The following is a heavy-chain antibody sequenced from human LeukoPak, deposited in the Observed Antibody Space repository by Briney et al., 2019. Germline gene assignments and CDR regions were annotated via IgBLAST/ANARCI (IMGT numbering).Heavy chain of an antibody. CDR2: IIGSGGST. D-gene: IGHD6-19*01. CDR3: AKGVAVAGTGLDYFDY. Sequence: GGSLRLSCAASGFTFSSYAMSCVRQAPGKGLEWVSAIIGSGGSTYYADSVKGRFTISRDNSKNTLYLQMNSLRAEDTAVYYCAKGVAVAGTGLDYFDYWGQGTLVTVSS. CDR1: GFTFSSYA. V-gene: IGHV3-23*01. J-gene: IGHJ4*02.